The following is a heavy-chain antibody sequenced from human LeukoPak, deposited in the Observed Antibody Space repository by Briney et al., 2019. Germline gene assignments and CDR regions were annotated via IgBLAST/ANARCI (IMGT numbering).Heavy chain of an antibody. CDR2: IYYSGST. J-gene: IGHJ6*03. V-gene: IGHV4-59*01. CDR1: GGSISSYY. Sequence: SETLSLTRTVSGGSISSYYWSWIRQPPGKGLEWIGYIYYSGSTNYNPSLKSRVTISVDTSKNQFSLKLSSVTAADTAVYYCAREGYYDSSGYPRDYYYYMDVWGKGTTVTVSS. CDR3: AREGYYDSSGYPRDYYYYMDV. D-gene: IGHD3-22*01.